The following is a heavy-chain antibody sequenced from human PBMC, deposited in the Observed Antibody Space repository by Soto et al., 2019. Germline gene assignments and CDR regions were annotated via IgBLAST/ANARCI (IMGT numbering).Heavy chain of an antibody. CDR2: ISSNGGST. V-gene: IGHV3-64D*08. Sequence: PGGSLRLSCSASGFTFSSYAMHWVRQAPGKGLEYVSAISSNGGSTYYADSVKGRFTISRDNSKNTLYLQMSSLRAEDTAVYYCVKGTDIVVVPAAYTYYYYYGMDVWGQGTTVTVSS. CDR3: VKGTDIVVVPAAYTYYYYYGMDV. D-gene: IGHD2-2*01. CDR1: GFTFSSYA. J-gene: IGHJ6*02.